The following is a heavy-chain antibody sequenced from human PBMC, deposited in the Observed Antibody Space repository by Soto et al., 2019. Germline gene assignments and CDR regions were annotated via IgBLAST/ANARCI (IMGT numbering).Heavy chain of an antibody. CDR2: INAGNGNT. V-gene: IGHV1-3*01. CDR3: ARDLGFGLSDY. CDR1: GYTFTIYA. Sequence: QVQLVQSGAEVKKPGASVKVSCKASGYTFTIYAMHWVRQAPGQRLEWMGWINAGNGNTKYSQKFQGRVTITWDTSASTAYMELSSLRSEDTAVYYCARDLGFGLSDYWGQGTLVTVSS. J-gene: IGHJ4*02. D-gene: IGHD3-10*01.